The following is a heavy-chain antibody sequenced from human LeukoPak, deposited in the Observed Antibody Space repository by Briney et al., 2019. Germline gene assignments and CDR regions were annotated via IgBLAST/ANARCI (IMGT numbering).Heavy chain of an antibody. Sequence: SETPSLTCAVYGGSFSGYYWSWIRQPPGKGLEWIGEINHSGSTNYNPSLKSRVTISVDTSKNQFSLKLSSVTAADTAVYYCARGGFWSGYYTKYYFDYWGQGTLVTVSS. D-gene: IGHD3-3*01. V-gene: IGHV4-34*01. J-gene: IGHJ4*02. CDR3: ARGGFWSGYYTKYYFDY. CDR1: GGSFSGYY. CDR2: INHSGST.